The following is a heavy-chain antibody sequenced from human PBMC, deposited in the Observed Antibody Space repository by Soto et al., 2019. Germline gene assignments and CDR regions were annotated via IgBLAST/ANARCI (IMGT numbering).Heavy chain of an antibody. Sequence: SETLSLTCTVSGGSISSYYWSWIRQPPGKGLEWIGYIYYSGSTNYNPSLKSRVTISVDTSKNQFSLKLSSVTAADTAVYYCARRILWFGHNWFDPWGQGTLVTVS. CDR1: GGSISSYY. CDR2: IYYSGST. CDR3: ARRILWFGHNWFDP. J-gene: IGHJ5*02. D-gene: IGHD3-10*01. V-gene: IGHV4-59*01.